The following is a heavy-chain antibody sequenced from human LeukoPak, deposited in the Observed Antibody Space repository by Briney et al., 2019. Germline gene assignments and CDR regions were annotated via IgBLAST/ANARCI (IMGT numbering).Heavy chain of an antibody. Sequence: GGSLRLSCAASGFTFSSYAMSWVRQAPGKGLEWVSTISGSGGNTYYADSVKGRFTISRDNSKNTLFLQMSSLRAEDTAVYYCAKAPYYYYDSSGYYGPIDYWGQGTLVTVSS. V-gene: IGHV3-23*01. CDR2: ISGSGGNT. CDR1: GFTFSSYA. CDR3: AKAPYYYYDSSGYYGPIDY. D-gene: IGHD3-22*01. J-gene: IGHJ4*02.